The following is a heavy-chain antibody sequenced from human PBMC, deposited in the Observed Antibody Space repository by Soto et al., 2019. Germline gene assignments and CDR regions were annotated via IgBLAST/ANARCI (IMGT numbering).Heavy chain of an antibody. CDR2: IYYSGST. CDR1: GGSISSGGYY. J-gene: IGHJ6*02. D-gene: IGHD4-17*01. V-gene: IGHV4-31*03. Sequence: SETLSLTCTVSGGSISSGGYYWSWIRQHPGKGLEWIGYIYYSGSTYYNPSLKSRVTISVDTSKNQFSLKLSSVTAADTAVYYCASGVPPRLRYYYYYGMDVWGQGTTVTVSS. CDR3: ASGVPPRLRYYYYYGMDV.